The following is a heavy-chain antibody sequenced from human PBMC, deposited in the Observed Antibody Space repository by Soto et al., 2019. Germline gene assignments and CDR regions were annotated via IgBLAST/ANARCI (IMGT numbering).Heavy chain of an antibody. V-gene: IGHV1-69*05. D-gene: IGHD3-3*02. CDR3: ARDKDRQQLGGNYYYIMDV. CDR2: IMPVFPTP. Sequence: QVQLVQSGAEVKKPGSSVKVSCKTSGGTFRTSAISWVRQAPGQGLEWMGGIMPVFPTPDYAQKFQGRVTXTXDXXTGTAYMELSRLRSEDTAVYYCARDKDRQQLGGNYYYIMDVWGQGTTVTVSS. J-gene: IGHJ6*01. CDR1: GGTFRTSA.